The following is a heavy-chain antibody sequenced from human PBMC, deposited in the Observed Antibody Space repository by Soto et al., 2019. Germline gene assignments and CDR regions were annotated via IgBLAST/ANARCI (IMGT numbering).Heavy chain of an antibody. V-gene: IGHV4-59*01. J-gene: IGHJ4*02. Sequence: NPSETLSLTCTVYGDSINSYYWSWIRQPPGKGLEWIGYIYYSGSTYYNPSLKSRLTISVDTSKNQFSLKLSSVTAADTAVYYCASSGSDYWGQGIMVTVSS. CDR3: ASSGSDY. D-gene: IGHD3-10*01. CDR1: GDSINSYY. CDR2: IYYSGST.